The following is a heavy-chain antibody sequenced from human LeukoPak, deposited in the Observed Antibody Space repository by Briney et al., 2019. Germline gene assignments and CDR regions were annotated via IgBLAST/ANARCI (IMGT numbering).Heavy chain of an antibody. J-gene: IGHJ3*02. D-gene: IGHD3-3*01. CDR2: IIPIFGTA. CDR1: GGTFSSYA. Sequence: ASVKVSCKASGGTFSSYAISWVRQAPGQGLEWMGGIIPIFGTANYAQKFQGRVTITTDGSTSTAYMELSSLRSEDTAVYYCASLWSGYPYDAFDIWGQGTMVTVSS. CDR3: ASLWSGYPYDAFDI. V-gene: IGHV1-69*05.